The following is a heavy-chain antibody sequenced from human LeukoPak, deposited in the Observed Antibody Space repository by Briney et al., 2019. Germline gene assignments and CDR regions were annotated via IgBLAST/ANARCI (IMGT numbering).Heavy chain of an antibody. V-gene: IGHV1-8*01. Sequence: ASVKVSCKASGYTFTSYDVNWVRQATGQGLEWMGWMSPNSGNTGLAQKFQGRVTLTRDTSLSTAYMELSNLRSDDTAVYYCARDEVVAAPNYFGMVVWGQGTTVSVSS. CDR1: GYTFTSYD. CDR2: MSPNSGNT. J-gene: IGHJ6*02. D-gene: IGHD2-15*01. CDR3: ARDEVVAAPNYFGMVV.